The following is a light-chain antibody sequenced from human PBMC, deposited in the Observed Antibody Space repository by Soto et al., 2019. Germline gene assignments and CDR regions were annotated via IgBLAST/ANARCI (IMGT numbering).Light chain of an antibody. CDR3: SSYKSSSPLYV. CDR2: EVS. V-gene: IGLV2-14*01. J-gene: IGLJ1*01. Sequence: QSVLTQPASVSGSPGQSITISCTRTSSDVGGYNYVSWYQQHPGKAPKLMIYEVSNRPSGVSNRFSGSKSGNTASLTISGLQDEDEADYYCSSYKSSSPLYVFGTGTNVTVL. CDR1: SSDVGGYNY.